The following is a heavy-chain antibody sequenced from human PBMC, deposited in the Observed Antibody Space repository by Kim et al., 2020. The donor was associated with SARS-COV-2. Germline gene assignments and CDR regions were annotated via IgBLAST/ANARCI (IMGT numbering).Heavy chain of an antibody. J-gene: IGHJ4*02. Sequence: GGSLRLSCAGSGFTFSSYWMSWVRQAPGKGLEWVANIKEDGSEKYYVDSVKGRFTISRDNAKNSLYLQMNSLRADDTAVYYGTRDEQQPGDSWGQGTLVTVSS. CDR2: IKEDGSEK. V-gene: IGHV3-7*03. D-gene: IGHD6-13*01. CDR3: TRDEQQPGDS. CDR1: GFTFSSYW.